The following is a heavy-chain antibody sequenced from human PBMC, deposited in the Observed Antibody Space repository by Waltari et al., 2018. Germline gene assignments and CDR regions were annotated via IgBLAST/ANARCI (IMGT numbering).Heavy chain of an antibody. CDR1: GGSFSGNY. CDR2: INDSGRT. J-gene: IGHJ6*03. CDR3: ARGTFGVVIIPYYYYHMDV. D-gene: IGHD3-3*01. Sequence: QVQLQQWGAGLLKPSETLSLTCAVYGGSFSGNYWTWIRQSPGKGLEWIGEINDSGRTKYKPSLKCRVTISIDTSKNQFSLRLSSVTAADRAVYYCARGTFGVVIIPYYYYHMDVWGKGTSVTVSS. V-gene: IGHV4-34*02.